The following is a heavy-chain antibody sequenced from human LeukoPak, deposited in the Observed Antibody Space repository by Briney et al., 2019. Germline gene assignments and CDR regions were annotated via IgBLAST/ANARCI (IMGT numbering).Heavy chain of an antibody. Sequence: GGSLRLSCAASGFTFSSYGMHWVRQAPGKGLEWVAVISYDGSNKYYADSVKGRFTISRDNSKNTLYLQMNSLRAEDTAVYYCAREGGDYAWSYFDYWGQGTLVTVSS. CDR3: AREGGDYAWSYFDY. CDR1: GFTFSSYG. V-gene: IGHV3-30*03. D-gene: IGHD4-17*01. CDR2: ISYDGSNK. J-gene: IGHJ4*02.